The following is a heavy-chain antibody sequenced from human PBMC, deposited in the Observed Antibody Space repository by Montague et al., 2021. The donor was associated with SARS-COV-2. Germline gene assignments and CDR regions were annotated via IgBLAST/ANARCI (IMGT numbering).Heavy chain of an antibody. CDR3: ANRGVRYFDAQGVWYYFDY. CDR2: ISKSGEST. D-gene: IGHD3-9*01. J-gene: IGHJ4*02. Sequence: SLRLSCAASGFTFSTYAMSWVRQAPGKGLEWVSSISKSGESTFYADSVKGRFTISRDNSKNTLCLQMNSLRAEDTAVYYCANRGVRYFDAQGVWYYFDYWGQGTLVTVSS. CDR1: GFTFSTYA. V-gene: IGHV3-23*01.